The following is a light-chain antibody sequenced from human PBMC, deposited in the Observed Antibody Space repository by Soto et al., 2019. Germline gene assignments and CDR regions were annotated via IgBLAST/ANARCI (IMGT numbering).Light chain of an antibody. J-gene: IGLJ1*01. Sequence: QPVLTQPPSVSGAPGQRVTISCTGSSSNIGAGYDVHWYQQRPGTAPKLLIFGNINRPSGVPDRFSGSKSGTSASLAITGLQAEDEGDYYCQSYDNSLSVYVFGTGTKLTVL. CDR3: QSYDNSLSVYV. CDR1: SSNIGAGYD. V-gene: IGLV1-40*01. CDR2: GNI.